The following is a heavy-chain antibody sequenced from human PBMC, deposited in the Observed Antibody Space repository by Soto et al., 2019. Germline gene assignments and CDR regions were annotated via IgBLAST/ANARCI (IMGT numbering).Heavy chain of an antibody. D-gene: IGHD2-2*01. CDR2: IKQDGSEK. J-gene: IGHJ6*03. Sequence: GESLKISCAASGFTFSSYWMSWVRQAPGKGLEWVANIKQDGSEKYYVDSVKGRFTISRDNAKNSLYLQMNSLRAEDTAVYYCARERAPGGIVVVPAANVFYMDVWGKGTTVTVSS. CDR1: GFTFSSYW. CDR3: ARERAPGGIVVVPAANVFYMDV. V-gene: IGHV3-7*01.